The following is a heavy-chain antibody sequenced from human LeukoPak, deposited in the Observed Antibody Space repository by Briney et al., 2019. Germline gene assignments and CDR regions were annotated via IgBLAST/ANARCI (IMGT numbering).Heavy chain of an antibody. CDR3: AVHCSSTSCYRKIDAFDI. J-gene: IGHJ3*02. CDR1: GYSFTNYG. V-gene: IGHV1-18*01. Sequence: ASVKVSCKASGYSFTNYGISWVRQAPGQGLEWMGWISPYNDNANYAQKLQGRVTMTTDTSTTTVYMEVRSLRSEDTAVYYCAVHCSSTSCYRKIDAFDIWGQGTMVTVSS. D-gene: IGHD2-2*01. CDR2: ISPYNDNA.